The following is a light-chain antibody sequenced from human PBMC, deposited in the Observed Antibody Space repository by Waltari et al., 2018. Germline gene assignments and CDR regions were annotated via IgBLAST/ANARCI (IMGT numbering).Light chain of an antibody. CDR3: QQRNTWPPSMT. Sequence: ETVLTQSPSTLSLSPGERATVSCRASQSFRTHFAWYEQHPGKPPLLLIYDASKRDTGLPARFSGSGSGTEFTLTISSLEPEDFGVYYCQQRNTWPPSMTFGQGTRLEIK. CDR1: QSFRTH. V-gene: IGKV3-11*01. J-gene: IGKJ5*01. CDR2: DAS.